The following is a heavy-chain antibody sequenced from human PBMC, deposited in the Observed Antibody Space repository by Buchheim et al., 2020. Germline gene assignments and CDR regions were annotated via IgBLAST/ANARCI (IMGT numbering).Heavy chain of an antibody. V-gene: IGHV4-34*01. Sequence: QVQLQRWGAGLLKPSETLSLTCAVYGGSFSGYYWSWIRQPPGKGLEWIGEINHSGSTNYNPSLKSRVTISVDTSKNQFSLKLSSVTAADTAVYYCARLSKPTITMVRGAYFDYWGQGTL. CDR1: GGSFSGYY. CDR3: ARLSKPTITMVRGAYFDY. D-gene: IGHD3-10*01. CDR2: INHSGST. J-gene: IGHJ4*02.